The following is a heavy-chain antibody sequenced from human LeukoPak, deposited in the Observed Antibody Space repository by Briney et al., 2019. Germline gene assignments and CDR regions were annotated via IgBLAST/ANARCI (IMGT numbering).Heavy chain of an antibody. CDR1: GFTFSSYW. J-gene: IGHJ4*02. Sequence: GGSLTLSCAASGFTFSSYWMSWIRQAPGKGLEWVTNKKQDGSEKYYVDSVEGRFTISRDNAKNSLYLQMNSLRAEDTAVYYYAREERVVNYFDDWGQGTLVTVAS. CDR2: KKQDGSEK. CDR3: AREERVVNYFDD. V-gene: IGHV3-7*01. D-gene: IGHD2-21*01.